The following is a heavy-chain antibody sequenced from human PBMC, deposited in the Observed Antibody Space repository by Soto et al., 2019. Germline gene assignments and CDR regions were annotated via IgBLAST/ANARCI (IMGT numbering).Heavy chain of an antibody. CDR3: ARVRRIFGLVTLYNWFDP. CDR2: IIPLFGTA. CDR1: GGTFSSYA. J-gene: IGHJ5*02. D-gene: IGHD3-3*02. Sequence: QVQLVQSGAEVKKPGSSVKVSCKASGGTFSSYAISWVRQAPGQGLEWMGGIIPLFGTANYAQKFQGRVTITADESTRTAYMELSSLRSEDTAVYYCARVRRIFGLVTLYNWFDPWGQGTLVTVSS. V-gene: IGHV1-69*01.